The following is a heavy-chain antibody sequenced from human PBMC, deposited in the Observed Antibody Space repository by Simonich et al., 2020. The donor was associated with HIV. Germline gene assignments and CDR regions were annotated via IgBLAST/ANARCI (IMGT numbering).Heavy chain of an antibody. D-gene: IGHD2-15*01. Sequence: QVQLQQWGAGLLKPSETLSLTCAVYGGSFSGYYWSWIRQPPGKGLEWIGEINHRGSTNYNPSRKSRGTISVDTSKNQFSLKLSSVTAADTAVYYCARGRGAGSYWGQGTLVTVSS. J-gene: IGHJ4*02. CDR2: INHRGST. CDR3: ARGRGAGSY. CDR1: GGSFSGYY. V-gene: IGHV4-34*01.